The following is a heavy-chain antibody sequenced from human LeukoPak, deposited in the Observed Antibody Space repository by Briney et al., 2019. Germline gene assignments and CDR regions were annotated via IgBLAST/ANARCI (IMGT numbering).Heavy chain of an antibody. Sequence: SETLSLTCTVSGGSISSSSYYWGWIRQPPGKGLEWIGSIYYSGSTYYNPSLKSRVTISVDTSKNQFSLKLSSVTAADTAVYYCARQVGSSGWYGPRLGFDYWGQGTLVTVSS. D-gene: IGHD6-19*01. CDR2: IYYSGST. J-gene: IGHJ4*02. CDR3: ARQVGSSGWYGPRLGFDY. CDR1: GGSISSSSYY. V-gene: IGHV4-39*01.